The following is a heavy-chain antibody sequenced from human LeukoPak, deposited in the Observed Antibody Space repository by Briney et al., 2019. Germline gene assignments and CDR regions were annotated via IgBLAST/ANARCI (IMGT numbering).Heavy chain of an antibody. CDR2: IWYDGSKK. CDR3: ARGFGELSLGFDY. CDR1: GFTFSRYG. J-gene: IGHJ4*02. Sequence: GGTLRLSCAASGFTFSRYGMHWVRQAPGKGLEWVAVIWYDGSKKYYADSVKGRITISRDTSNNTLYLQIISLRAEDTAVYYCARGFGELSLGFDYWGQGTLATVPS. V-gene: IGHV3-33*01. D-gene: IGHD3-10*01.